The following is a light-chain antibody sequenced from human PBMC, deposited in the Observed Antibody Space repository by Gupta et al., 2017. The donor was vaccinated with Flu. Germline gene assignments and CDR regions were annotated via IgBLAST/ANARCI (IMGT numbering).Light chain of an antibody. CDR1: QSLVYSDGNTY. CDR2: QVS. J-gene: IGKJ1*01. CDR3: MQGSRWPWA. V-gene: IGKV2-30*01. Sequence: ISCRSSQSLVYSDGNTYLHWFQQRPGQSPRRLIYQVSHRESGVPDRFSCSGSGTDFTLKISRVEAEDVGVYYCMQGSRWPWAFGQGTKVEIK.